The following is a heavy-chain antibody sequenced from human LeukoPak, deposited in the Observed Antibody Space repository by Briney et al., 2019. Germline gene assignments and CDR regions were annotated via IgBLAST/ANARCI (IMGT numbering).Heavy chain of an antibody. D-gene: IGHD3-22*01. CDR1: GYSFTSYW. V-gene: IGHV5-51*01. Sequence: GESLKISCKGSGYSFTSYWIGWVRQMPGKGLEWMGIIYPGDSDTRYSPSFQGQVTISADKSISTAYLQWSSLKASDTAMYYCARPNSFDYYDSSGIFDYWGQGTLVTDSS. CDR2: IYPGDSDT. J-gene: IGHJ4*02. CDR3: ARPNSFDYYDSSGIFDY.